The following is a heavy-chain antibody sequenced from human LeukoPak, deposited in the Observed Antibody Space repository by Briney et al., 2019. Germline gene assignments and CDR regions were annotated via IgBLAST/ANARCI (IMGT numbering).Heavy chain of an antibody. CDR1: GYTFTNNY. V-gene: IGHV1-46*01. Sequence: ASVKISCKASGYTFTNNYMHWVRQAPGQGLEWMGVIHPSGSSTNYAQKFQGRVTMTKDMSASTAYIELTSLRSDDTAVYYCARMDMDPAMVTNYLDHWGQGTLVTVSS. J-gene: IGHJ4*02. D-gene: IGHD5-18*01. CDR3: ARMDMDPAMVTNYLDH. CDR2: IHPSGSST.